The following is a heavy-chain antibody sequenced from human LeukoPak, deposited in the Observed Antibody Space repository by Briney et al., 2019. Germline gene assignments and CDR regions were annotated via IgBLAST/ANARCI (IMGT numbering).Heavy chain of an antibody. CDR2: IWYDGSNQ. D-gene: IGHD6-13*01. J-gene: IGHJ4*02. Sequence: PGRSLRLSCGASGFTFSSYGMRWVRQAPGKRLEWVAVIWYDGSNQYYADSVKGRFTVSRDNSKNTLYLQMNSLRAEDTAVYYCARSMSAADYWGQGTLVTVSS. V-gene: IGHV3-33*01. CDR3: ARSMSAADY. CDR1: GFTFSSYG.